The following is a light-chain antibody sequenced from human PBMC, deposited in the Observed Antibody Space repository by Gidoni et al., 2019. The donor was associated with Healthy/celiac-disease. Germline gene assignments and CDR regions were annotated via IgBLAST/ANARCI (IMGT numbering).Light chain of an antibody. J-gene: IGKJ1*01. V-gene: IGKV1-39*01. Sequence: DIQMTQSPSSLSASVGDRVPITCRASQSISSYLNWYQQNPGKSPKLLIYAAYSLQSGVPSRFSGSGCGEDITITSRSLQAEDFATYYWQQSYSTPWTFXQXTKVEIK. CDR2: AAY. CDR1: QSISSY. CDR3: QQSYSTPWT.